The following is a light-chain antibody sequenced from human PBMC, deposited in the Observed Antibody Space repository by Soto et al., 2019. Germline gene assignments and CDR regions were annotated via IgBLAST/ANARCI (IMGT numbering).Light chain of an antibody. V-gene: IGKV3-20*01. CDR3: QQYSSSPST. CDR2: GAS. CDR1: QTIRSSY. Sequence: EVVLTQSPDILSLSPGERASVSCRASQTIRSSYLAWYQQKPGQAPRLLVYGASNRASGIPDRFSDSGSGTDFTLTISRLEPEDFAVYYCQQYSSSPSTFGQGTRLDIK. J-gene: IGKJ5*01.